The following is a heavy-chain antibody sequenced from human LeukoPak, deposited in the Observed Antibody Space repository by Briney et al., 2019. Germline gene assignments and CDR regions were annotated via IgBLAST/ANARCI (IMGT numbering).Heavy chain of an antibody. V-gene: IGHV3-23*01. CDR2: IGGSGVST. D-gene: IGHD3-3*01. Sequence: SGGSLRLSCAASGFSFSSYGMNWVRQAPGKGLEWVSGIGGSGVSTNYANSVKGRFTISRDNSRNTLYMHMNSLRAEDTAVYYCAKTNNDFGGACIDWGQGTLVTVSS. CDR1: GFSFSSYG. CDR3: AKTNNDFGGACID. J-gene: IGHJ4*02.